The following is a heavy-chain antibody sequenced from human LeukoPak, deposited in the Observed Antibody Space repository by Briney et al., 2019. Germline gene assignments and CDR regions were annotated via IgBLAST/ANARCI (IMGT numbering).Heavy chain of an antibody. Sequence: SETLSLTCTVSGGSVSSGSYYWSWIRQPPGKGLEWIGEINHSGSTNYNPSLKSRVTISVDTSKNQFSLKLSSVTAADTAVYYCARGQRDYDFWSGYYFGRYFQHWGQGTLVTVSS. CDR1: GGSVSSGSYY. J-gene: IGHJ1*01. D-gene: IGHD3-3*01. CDR2: INHSGST. V-gene: IGHV4-39*07. CDR3: ARGQRDYDFWSGYYFGRYFQH.